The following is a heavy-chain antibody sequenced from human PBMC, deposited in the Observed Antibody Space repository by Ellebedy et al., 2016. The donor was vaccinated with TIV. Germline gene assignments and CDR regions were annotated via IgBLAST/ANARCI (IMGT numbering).Heavy chain of an antibody. D-gene: IGHD2-2*01. CDR1: GFTFSTSW. Sequence: GESLKISXAASGFTFSTSWMDWVRQAPGKGLEWVANINRDGSERYYVDSVKGRFTISRDNDKNSLYLQINSLRAEDVALYYCARGVVPAAFDYWGQGTQVTVSS. V-gene: IGHV3-7*01. CDR3: ARGVVPAAFDY. CDR2: INRDGSER. J-gene: IGHJ4*02.